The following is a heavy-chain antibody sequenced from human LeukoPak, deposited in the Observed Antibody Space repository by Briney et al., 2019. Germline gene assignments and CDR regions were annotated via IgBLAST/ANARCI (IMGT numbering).Heavy chain of an antibody. CDR2: ISYLSSHV. V-gene: IGHV3-21*01. CDR1: GFTFSDYG. Sequence: GGSLRLSCSASGFTFSDYGMNWVRQAPGKGLEWVSSISYLSSHVYYGDSVKGRFSISRDNAKSSLYLQMNSLGAEDTAIYYCGRAFPPLRTSSAGDLWGQGILVTVSS. D-gene: IGHD3-16*01. J-gene: IGHJ4*02. CDR3: GRAFPPLRTSSAGDL.